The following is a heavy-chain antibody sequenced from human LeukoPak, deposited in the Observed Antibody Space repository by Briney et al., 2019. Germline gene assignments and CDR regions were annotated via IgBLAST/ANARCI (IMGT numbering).Heavy chain of an antibody. V-gene: IGHV4-39*07. Sequence: SETLSLTCTVSGGSISGSSYYWAWIRQPPGKGLEWIGSIYYSGTTYYNPSLESRVTISVDTSKNQFSLKVSSVTAADTAIYFCTGELAGTTVHYWGQGTLVTISS. CDR1: GGSISGSSYY. J-gene: IGHJ4*02. CDR2: IYYSGTT. D-gene: IGHD1-7*01. CDR3: TGELAGTTVHY.